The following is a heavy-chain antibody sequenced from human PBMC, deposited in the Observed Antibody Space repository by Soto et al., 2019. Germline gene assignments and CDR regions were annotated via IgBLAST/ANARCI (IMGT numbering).Heavy chain of an antibody. CDR3: AGGARGEEDGSCGGDY. V-gene: IGHV1-69*02. Sequence: QVQLVQSGAEVKKPGSSVKVSCKASGGTFSSYTISWVRQAPGQGLEWMGRIIPILGIANYAQKFQGRVRISAKKYRSEEHMELRTVGTEDTAVYYWAGGARGEEDGSCGGDYRGQGTLVTVSS. D-gene: IGHD2-15*01. J-gene: IGHJ4*02. CDR1: GGTFSSYT. CDR2: IIPILGIA.